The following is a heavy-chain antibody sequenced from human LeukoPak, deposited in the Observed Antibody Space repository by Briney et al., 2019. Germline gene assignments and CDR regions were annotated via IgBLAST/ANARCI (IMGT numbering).Heavy chain of an antibody. D-gene: IGHD5-18*01. J-gene: IGHJ5*02. V-gene: IGHV1-69*13. CDR3: ARVDTAMVTDWLDP. CDR2: IIPIFGTA. CDR1: GGTFSSYA. Sequence: SVKVSCKASGGTFSSYAISWVRQAPGQGLEWMGGIIPIFGTANYAQKFQGRVTITADESTSTAYMELSSLRSEDTAVYYCARVDTAMVTDWLDPWGQGTLVTVSS.